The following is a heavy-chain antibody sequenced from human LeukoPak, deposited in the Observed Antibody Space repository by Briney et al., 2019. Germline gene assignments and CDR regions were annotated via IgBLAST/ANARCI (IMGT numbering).Heavy chain of an antibody. CDR2: IYSSGST. D-gene: IGHD6-13*01. Sequence: SETLSLTCTVSGASISSSNYYWGWIRQPPGKGLEWIGSIYSSGSTYYNPSLKSRVTISVDTSKNQFSLKLSSVTAADTAMYYCARHGKLWQQLANDAFDIWGQGTMVTVSS. J-gene: IGHJ3*02. CDR3: ARHGKLWQQLANDAFDI. CDR1: GASISSSNYY. V-gene: IGHV4-39*01.